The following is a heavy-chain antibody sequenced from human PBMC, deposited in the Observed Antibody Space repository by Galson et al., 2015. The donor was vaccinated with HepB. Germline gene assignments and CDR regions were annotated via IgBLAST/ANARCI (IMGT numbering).Heavy chain of an antibody. D-gene: IGHD4-17*01. Sequence: SLRLSCAASGFTFSSYPMHWVRQAPGKGLEWVAVISYDGDNKYYADSVKGRFTISRDNSKNTVYLQMNSLRTEDTAVYYCAKDGKPGDSDYYMDVWGKGTTVTVSS. J-gene: IGHJ6*03. CDR1: GFTFSSYP. CDR2: ISYDGDNK. V-gene: IGHV3-30-3*01. CDR3: AKDGKPGDSDYYMDV.